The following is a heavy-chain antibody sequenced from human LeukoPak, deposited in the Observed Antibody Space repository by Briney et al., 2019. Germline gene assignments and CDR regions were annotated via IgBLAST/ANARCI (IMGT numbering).Heavy chain of an antibody. CDR3: ASVSAICSWVYHGMDV. J-gene: IGHJ6*02. CDR1: GFTFSSYS. Sequence: PGGSLRLSCAASGFTFSSYSMNWVRQAPGKGLEWVSSISSSSSYIYYADSVKGRFTISRDNAKNSLYLQMNSLRAEDTAVYYCASVSAICSWVYHGMDVWGQGTTVTVSS. V-gene: IGHV3-21*01. D-gene: IGHD6-13*01. CDR2: ISSSSSYI.